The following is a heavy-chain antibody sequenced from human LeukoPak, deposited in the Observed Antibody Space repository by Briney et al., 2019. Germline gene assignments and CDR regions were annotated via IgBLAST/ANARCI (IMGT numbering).Heavy chain of an antibody. V-gene: IGHV3-23*01. J-gene: IGHJ6*02. Sequence: QSGGSLRLSCAASGFTFNNYAMSRVRQAPGKGLEWVSVISGSGGSTYYADSVKGRFTISRDNSKNSLYLQMSNLRAEDTAVYFCARGGGLDVWGQGATVTVSS. CDR1: GFTFNNYA. D-gene: IGHD3-16*01. CDR3: ARGGGLDV. CDR2: ISGSGGST.